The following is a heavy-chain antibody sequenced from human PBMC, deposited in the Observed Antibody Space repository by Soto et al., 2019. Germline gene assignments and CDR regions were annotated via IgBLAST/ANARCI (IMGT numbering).Heavy chain of an antibody. CDR3: GSPRSGPSPDVGH. V-gene: IGHV1-2*02. D-gene: IGHD2-15*01. CDR1: VFSVDTAYC. J-gene: IGHJ4*01. CDR2: INPNSGDT. Sequence: ASVKVSCKASVFSVDTAYCIHWVRRAPGQGLEWMGSINPNSGDTNYAQNFQGRVTMTRDTSISTAYMEVSSLTSDDTAVYYCGSPRSGPSPDVGHWGHGTVVTVSS.